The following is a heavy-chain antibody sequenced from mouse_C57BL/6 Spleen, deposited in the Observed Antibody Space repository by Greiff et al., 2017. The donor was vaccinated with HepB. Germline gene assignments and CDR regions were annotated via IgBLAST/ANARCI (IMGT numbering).Heavy chain of an antibody. Sequence: VQLQQSGAELVKPGASVKLSCKASGYTFTSYWMQWVKQRPGQGLEWIGEIDPSDSYTNYNQKFKGKATLTVDTSSSTAYMQLSSLTSEDSAVYYCARGDYYGSPDYWGQGTTLTVSS. J-gene: IGHJ2*01. CDR1: GYTFTSYW. CDR3: ARGDYYGSPDY. V-gene: IGHV1-50*01. CDR2: IDPSDSYT. D-gene: IGHD1-1*01.